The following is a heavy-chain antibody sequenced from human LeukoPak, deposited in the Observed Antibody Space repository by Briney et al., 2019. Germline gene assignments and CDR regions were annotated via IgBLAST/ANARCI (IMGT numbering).Heavy chain of an antibody. Sequence: SETLSLTCTVSGGSISSYYWSWIRQPPGKGLEWIGYIYTSGSTNYNPSLKSRVTISVDTSKNQFSLKLSSVTAADTAVYYCARADPGAYYYYYYMDVWGKGTTVTVSS. CDR3: ARADPGAYYYYYYMDV. V-gene: IGHV4-4*09. CDR1: GGSISSYY. CDR2: IYTSGST. J-gene: IGHJ6*03. D-gene: IGHD7-27*01.